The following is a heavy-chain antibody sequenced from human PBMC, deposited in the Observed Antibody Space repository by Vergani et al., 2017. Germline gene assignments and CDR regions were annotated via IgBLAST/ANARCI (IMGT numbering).Heavy chain of an antibody. V-gene: IGHV3-30-3*01. Sequence: QVQLVEAGGGVVQPGRSLRLSCAASGFTFSSYAMHWVRQAPGKGLEWVAVISYDGSNKYYADSVKGRFTISRDNSKNTLYLQMNSLRAEDTAVYYCARDGVYCSSTSCCNYYYYYYMDVWGKGTTVTVSS. CDR2: ISYDGSNK. J-gene: IGHJ6*03. CDR1: GFTFSSYA. CDR3: ARDGVYCSSTSCCNYYYYYYMDV. D-gene: IGHD2-2*01.